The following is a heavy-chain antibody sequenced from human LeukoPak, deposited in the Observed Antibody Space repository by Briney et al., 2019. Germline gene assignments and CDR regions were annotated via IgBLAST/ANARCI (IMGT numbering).Heavy chain of an antibody. D-gene: IGHD1-26*01. V-gene: IGHV3-53*05. Sequence: PGGSLRLSCAASGFSVSNYNMSWVRQAPGKGLEWVSVIYSGGKTYYTDSVKGRFTISRDNAKNSLYLQMNSLRAEDTALYYCAIWSYDFDYWGQGTLVTVSS. J-gene: IGHJ4*02. CDR1: GFSVSNYN. CDR3: AIWSYDFDY. CDR2: IYSGGKT.